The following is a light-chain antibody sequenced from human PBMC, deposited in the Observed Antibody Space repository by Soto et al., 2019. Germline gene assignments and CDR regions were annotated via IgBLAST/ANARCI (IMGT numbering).Light chain of an antibody. CDR3: LQDYNYPWT. V-gene: IGKV1-6*01. Sequence: AIQMTQSPSSLSASVGDRVTITCRASQGITNRLGWYQQKPGKAPKVLIYAASNLQIGVPSRFSGSGSGTDFTLTISCLQPEDFATYYCLQDYNYPWTFGQGTKVEIK. CDR1: QGITNR. J-gene: IGKJ1*01. CDR2: AAS.